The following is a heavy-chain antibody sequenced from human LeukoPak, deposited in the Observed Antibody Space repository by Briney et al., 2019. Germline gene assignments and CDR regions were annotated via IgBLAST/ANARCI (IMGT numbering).Heavy chain of an antibody. CDR1: GGSISSGGYY. CDR2: IYYSGST. CDR3: AALDTAMGYFDY. V-gene: IGHV4-31*03. D-gene: IGHD5-18*01. Sequence: PSETLSLTCTVSGGSISSGGYYWSWIRQHPGKGLEWIGYIYYSGSTYYNPSLKSRVTISVDTSKNQFSLKQSSVTAADTAVYYCAALDTAMGYFDYWGQGTLVTVSS. J-gene: IGHJ4*02.